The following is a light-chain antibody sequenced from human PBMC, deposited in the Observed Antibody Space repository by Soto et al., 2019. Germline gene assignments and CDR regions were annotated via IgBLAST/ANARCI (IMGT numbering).Light chain of an antibody. CDR1: QSVDDW. Sequence: DIQMTQSPSTLSASIGDSVTITCRASQSVDDWLAWYQQTPGRAPKLLVYKAYNLEDGVPSKFSGGGSGTQFTLTINNLQPDDFVTYFCQQYSSFPYSFGQGTKLEI. J-gene: IGKJ2*01. CDR2: KAY. V-gene: IGKV1-5*03. CDR3: QQYSSFPYS.